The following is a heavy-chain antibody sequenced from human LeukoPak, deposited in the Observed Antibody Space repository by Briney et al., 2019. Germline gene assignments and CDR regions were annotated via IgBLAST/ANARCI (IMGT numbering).Heavy chain of an antibody. V-gene: IGHV1-8*01. CDR2: LNPNSGKT. Sequence: ASVKVSCKASGYTFTSYDINGVRQATGQRLEWMGWLNPNSGKTGYAQKFQGRVTITRNTSISTAYMELSSLRSEDTAVYYCARGSSSSWYYYYYTDVWGKGTTVTISS. J-gene: IGHJ6*03. D-gene: IGHD6-13*01. CDR3: ARGSSSSWYYYYYTDV. CDR1: GYTFTSYD.